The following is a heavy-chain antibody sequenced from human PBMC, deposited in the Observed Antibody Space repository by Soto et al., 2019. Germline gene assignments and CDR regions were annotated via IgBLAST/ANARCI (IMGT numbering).Heavy chain of an antibody. V-gene: IGHV4-59*08. D-gene: IGHD6-13*01. J-gene: IGHJ5*02. CDR1: GGSISSYY. Sequence: SETLSLTCTVSGGSISSYYWSWIRQPPGKGLEWIGYIYYSGSTNYNPSLKSRVTISVDTSKNQFSLKLSPVTAADTAVYYCARHGNSGYGSSWYNWFDPWGQGTLVTVSS. CDR3: ARHGNSGYGSSWYNWFDP. CDR2: IYYSGST.